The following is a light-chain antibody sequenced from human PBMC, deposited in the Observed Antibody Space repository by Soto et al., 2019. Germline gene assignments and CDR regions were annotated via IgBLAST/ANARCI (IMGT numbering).Light chain of an antibody. Sequence: QSVLTQPASVSGSPGQSITISCTGTISDVGRYNLVSWYQQHPDKAPKLIIYEDIERPSGVSHRFSGSTSGNTASLTISGLQTEDEAKYFCCSYAGGASVVFGGATNLTVL. CDR3: CSYAGGASVV. J-gene: IGLJ2*01. CDR2: EDI. CDR1: ISDVGRYNL. V-gene: IGLV2-23*01.